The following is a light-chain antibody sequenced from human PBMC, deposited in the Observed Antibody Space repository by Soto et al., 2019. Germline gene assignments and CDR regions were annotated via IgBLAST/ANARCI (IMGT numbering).Light chain of an antibody. CDR1: SSDIGRYNF. CDR3: SSYTSVTTFVV. CDR2: EVT. Sequence: QSALTQPASVSGSPGQSITISCTGTSSDIGRYNFVSWYQQHPGKDPKLLVYEVTNRPSGVSNRFSGSKSGNTASLTIFGLQTEDEADYYCSSYTSVTTFVVFGTGTKLTVL. V-gene: IGLV2-14*01. J-gene: IGLJ1*01.